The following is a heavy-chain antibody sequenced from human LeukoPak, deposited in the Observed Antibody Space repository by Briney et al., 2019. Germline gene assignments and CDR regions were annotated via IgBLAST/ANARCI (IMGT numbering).Heavy chain of an antibody. V-gene: IGHV3-30*02. D-gene: IGHD3-3*01. Sequence: QPGGSLRVCCAASGFTFSSYGMHWVRQAPGKGLEGVAFIRFDGSNTYYADSVKGRFTISRENSKNTVSPQMNSLRTEDTALYYCARDFGVVNTFDYWGQGTLVTVSS. CDR3: ARDFGVVNTFDY. CDR1: GFTFSSYG. J-gene: IGHJ4*02. CDR2: IRFDGSNT.